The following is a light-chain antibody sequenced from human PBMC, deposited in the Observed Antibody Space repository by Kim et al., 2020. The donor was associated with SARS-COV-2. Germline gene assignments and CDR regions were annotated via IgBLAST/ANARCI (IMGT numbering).Light chain of an antibody. V-gene: IGKV1-5*03. CDR3: QQYNSWYS. CDR1: QSISSW. J-gene: IGKJ2*03. Sequence: DIKMTQSPSTLSASVGDRVTITCRASQSISSWLAWYQQKPGKAPKLLIYKASSLESGVPSRFSGSGSGTEFTLTISSLQPDDFATYYCQQYNSWYSFGQGTKLEI. CDR2: KAS.